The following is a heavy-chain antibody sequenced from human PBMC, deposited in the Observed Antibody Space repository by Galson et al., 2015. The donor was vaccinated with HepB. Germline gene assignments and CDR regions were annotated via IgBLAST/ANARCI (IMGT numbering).Heavy chain of an antibody. CDR2: INHSGST. CDR1: GGSFSGYY. CDR3: ARDLPTVVTPSNAFDI. D-gene: IGHD4-23*01. Sequence: ETLSLTCAVYGGSFSGYYWSWIRQPPGKGLEWIGEINHSGSTNYNPSLKSRVTISVDTSKNQFSLKLSSVTAADTAVYYCARDLPTVVTPSNAFDIWGQGTMVTVSS. J-gene: IGHJ3*02. V-gene: IGHV4-34*01.